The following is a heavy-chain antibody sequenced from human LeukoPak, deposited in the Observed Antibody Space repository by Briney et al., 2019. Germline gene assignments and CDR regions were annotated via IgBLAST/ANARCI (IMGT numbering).Heavy chain of an antibody. J-gene: IGHJ4*02. CDR2: INHSGST. D-gene: IGHD3-22*01. CDR3: ARAAHYYDSSGYYYGPLDY. Sequence: PSETLSLTCAVYGGSFSGYYWSWIRQPPGKGLEWIGEINHSGSTNYNPPLKSRVTISVDTSKNQFSLKLSSVTAADTAVYYCARAAHYYDSSGYYYGPLDYWGQGTLVTVSS. CDR1: GGSFSGYY. V-gene: IGHV4-34*01.